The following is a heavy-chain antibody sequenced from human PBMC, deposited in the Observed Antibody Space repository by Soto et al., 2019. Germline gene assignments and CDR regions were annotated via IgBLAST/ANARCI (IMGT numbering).Heavy chain of an antibody. CDR2: ISYDGSNK. Sequence: VQLVESGGGVVQPGRSLRLSCAASGFTFSSYAMHWVRQAPGKGLEWVAVISYDGSNKYYADSVKGRFTISRDNSKNTLYLQMNSLRAEDTAVYYCARDGDIVVVVAALLDYWGQGTLVTVSS. V-gene: IGHV3-30-3*01. J-gene: IGHJ4*02. CDR1: GFTFSSYA. D-gene: IGHD2-15*01. CDR3: ARDGDIVVVVAALLDY.